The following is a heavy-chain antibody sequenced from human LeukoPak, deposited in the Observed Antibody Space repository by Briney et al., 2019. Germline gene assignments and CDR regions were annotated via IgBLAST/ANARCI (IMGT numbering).Heavy chain of an antibody. J-gene: IGHJ3*02. CDR2: IYYSGST. V-gene: IGHV4-31*03. D-gene: IGHD3-10*01. Sequence: SETLSLTCTVSGGSISSGGYYWSWIRQHPGKGLEWIGYIYYSGSTYYNPSLKSRVTISVDTSKNQFSLKLSSVTAADTAVYYCARELLWFQNDAFDIWGQGTMVTVSS. CDR1: GGSISSGGYY. CDR3: ARELLWFQNDAFDI.